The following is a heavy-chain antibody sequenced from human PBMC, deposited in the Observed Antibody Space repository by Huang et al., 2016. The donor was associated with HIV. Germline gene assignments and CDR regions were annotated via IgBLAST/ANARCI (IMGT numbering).Heavy chain of an antibody. CDR2: RFSRGNT. Sequence: LQLQESGPGLVKSSETLSLICTVSGGSISSSSYYWGWIRPPPGKGPEWIGTRFSRGNTYYNPPLKSRVTISVDTSKNQFSLKVNSVTAADTAVYYCARHGRVAGHYYNNMDVWGRGTTVTVSS. V-gene: IGHV4-39*01. CDR3: ARHGRVAGHYYNNMDV. J-gene: IGHJ6*02. CDR1: GGSISSSSYY. D-gene: IGHD6-19*01.